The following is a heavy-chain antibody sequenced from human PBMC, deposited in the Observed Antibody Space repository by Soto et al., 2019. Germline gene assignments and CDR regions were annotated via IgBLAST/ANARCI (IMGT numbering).Heavy chain of an antibody. J-gene: IGHJ4*02. Sequence: QVQLVQSGAEVKKPGASVKVSCKASGYTFNKYTIHWVRQAPGQRLEWMGWINAGKGNTKYSQKFQGRVTISRDTSASTAYMELSSLRSEDTAVYYCARDYYYGSGSYNYFDFWGQGTLVTVPS. CDR1: GYTFNKYT. CDR3: ARDYYYGSGSYNYFDF. D-gene: IGHD3-10*01. CDR2: INAGKGNT. V-gene: IGHV1-3*01.